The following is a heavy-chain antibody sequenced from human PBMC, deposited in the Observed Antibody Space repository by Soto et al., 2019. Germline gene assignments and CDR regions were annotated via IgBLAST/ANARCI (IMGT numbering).Heavy chain of an antibody. CDR3: AKGLVKTSSWPAD. CDR1: GFNFSSYG. Sequence: HVQLVESGGGVVQPGRSLRLSGAVSGFNFSSYGMHWVRQAPGTGLEWVAVISYDGSHKASADSVKGRFAISRDNSKNTLFLQMNSLRVEDTAVYYCAKGLVKTSSWPADWGQGTLVTVSS. J-gene: IGHJ4*02. V-gene: IGHV3-30*18. CDR2: ISYDGSHK. D-gene: IGHD2-2*01.